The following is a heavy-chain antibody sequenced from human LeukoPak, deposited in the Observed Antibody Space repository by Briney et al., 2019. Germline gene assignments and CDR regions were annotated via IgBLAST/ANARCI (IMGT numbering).Heavy chain of an antibody. J-gene: IGHJ3*02. V-gene: IGHV1-2*04. CDR2: INPNSGGT. Sequence: ASVKASCKASGYTFTGYYMHWVRQAPGQGLEWMGWINPNSGGTNYAQKFQGWVTTTRDTSISTAYMELSRLRSDDTAVYYCARGGITGTTRGPTRLNDAFDIWGQGTMVTVSS. D-gene: IGHD1-20*01. CDR3: ARGGITGTTRGPTRLNDAFDI. CDR1: GYTFTGYY.